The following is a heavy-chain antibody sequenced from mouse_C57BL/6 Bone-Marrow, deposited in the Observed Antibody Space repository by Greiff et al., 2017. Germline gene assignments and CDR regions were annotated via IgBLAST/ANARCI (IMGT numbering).Heavy chain of an antibody. CDR2: IDPSDSYT. J-gene: IGHJ4*01. D-gene: IGHD2-2*01. CDR3: ARRYGYFYAMDY. V-gene: IGHV1-69*01. CDR1: GYTFTSYW. Sequence: QVQLQQPGAELVMPGASVKLSCKASGYTFTSYWMHWVKQRPGQGLEWIGEIDPSDSYTNYNQKFKGKSTLTVDKSSSTAYMQLSSLTSEDSAVYYCARRYGYFYAMDYWGQGTSVTVSS.